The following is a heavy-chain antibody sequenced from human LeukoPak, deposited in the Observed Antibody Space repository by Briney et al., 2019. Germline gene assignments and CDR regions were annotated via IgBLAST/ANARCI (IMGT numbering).Heavy chain of an antibody. CDR3: AELGITMIGGV. CDR1: GFTFSSYS. D-gene: IGHD3-10*02. Sequence: PGGSLSLSCAASGFTFSSYSMNWVRQAPGKGLEWVSSISSSSSYIYYADSVKGRFTISRDNAKNSLYLQMNSLRAEDTAVYYCAELGITMIGGVWGKGTTVTISS. V-gene: IGHV3-21*01. CDR2: ISSSSSYI. J-gene: IGHJ6*04.